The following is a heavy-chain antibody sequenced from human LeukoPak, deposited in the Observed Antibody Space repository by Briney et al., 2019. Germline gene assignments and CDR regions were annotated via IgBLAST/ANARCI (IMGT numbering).Heavy chain of an antibody. D-gene: IGHD6-13*01. CDR2: ISAYNGNT. V-gene: IGHV1-18*01. Sequence: ASVKVSCKASGYTFTSYGISWVRQAPGQGLEWMGWISAYNGNTNYAQKLQGRVTMTTDTSTSTAYMELGSLRSDDTAVYYCARETAAGTKDEYYFDYWGQGTLVTVSS. CDR1: GYTFTSYG. J-gene: IGHJ4*02. CDR3: ARETAAGTKDEYYFDY.